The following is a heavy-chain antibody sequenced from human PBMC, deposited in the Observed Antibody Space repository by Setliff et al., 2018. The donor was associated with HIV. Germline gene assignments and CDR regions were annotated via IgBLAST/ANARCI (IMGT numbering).Heavy chain of an antibody. CDR2: INPNSGGT. CDR3: ARDHCSSSGCYEYSYYCMDV. CDR1: GYTFTGYY. V-gene: IGHV1-2*02. Sequence: ASVTVSCKASGYTFTGYYMHWVRQAPGQGLEWMGWINPNSGGTTYAQKFQGRVTMTRDTSISTAYMEVSRLRSDDTAVYYCARDHCSSSGCYEYSYYCMDVWGQGTTVTVSS. J-gene: IGHJ6*02. D-gene: IGHD2-2*01.